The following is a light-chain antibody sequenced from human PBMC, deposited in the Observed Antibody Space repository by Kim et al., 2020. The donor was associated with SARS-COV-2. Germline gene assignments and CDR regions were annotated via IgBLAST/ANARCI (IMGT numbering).Light chain of an antibody. CDR3: SSYSTTTVL. V-gene: IGLV2-14*04. Sequence: GQSITISCTGTNSDVGSYNRVAWYQQHPGKAPKLMIYDVRKRPSGVSNRFSGSKSGNTASLTISGLQAEDEADYYCSSYSTTTVLFGGGTQLTVL. CDR1: NSDVGSYNR. J-gene: IGLJ2*01. CDR2: DVR.